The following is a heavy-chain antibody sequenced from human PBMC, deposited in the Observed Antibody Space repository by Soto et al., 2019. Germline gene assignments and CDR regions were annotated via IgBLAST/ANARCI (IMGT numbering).Heavy chain of an antibody. CDR3: ARQATPGYFDY. J-gene: IGHJ4*02. V-gene: IGHV4-39*01. CDR2: IYYSGST. CDR1: GGSISSSSYY. Sequence: QLQLQESGPGLVKPSETLSLTCTVSGGSISSSSYYWGWIRQPPGKGLEWIGSIYYSGSTYYNPSLKSRVTISVDTSKNQFSLKLSPVTAADTAVYYCARQATPGYFDYWGQGTLVTVSS.